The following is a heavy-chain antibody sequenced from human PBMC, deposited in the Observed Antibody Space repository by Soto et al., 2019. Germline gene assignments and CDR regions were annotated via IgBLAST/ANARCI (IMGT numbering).Heavy chain of an antibody. Sequence: ASVDVSCQASAYNFWNYGIIGVRPAPGQGLEWVGWISGYNGNTNYAQKVQGRVTMTTDTSTSTAYMELRSLRSDDTAVYYCARNRLDRDYGRDGWGQGTTVTAS. CDR1: AYNFWNYG. D-gene: IGHD3-22*01. V-gene: IGHV1-18*04. J-gene: IGHJ6*02. CDR2: ISGYNGNT. CDR3: ARNRLDRDYGRDG.